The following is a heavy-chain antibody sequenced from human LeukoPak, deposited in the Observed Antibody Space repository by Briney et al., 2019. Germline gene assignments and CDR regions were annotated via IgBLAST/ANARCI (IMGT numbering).Heavy chain of an antibody. CDR1: GFTFSSYS. CDR3: ARGDGATPPDVFDI. J-gene: IGHJ3*02. CDR2: ISGTSTYI. D-gene: IGHD3-10*01. V-gene: IGHV3-21*01. Sequence: GGSLRLSCAASGFTFSSYSINWVRQAPGKGLQWVSSISGTSTYIYYADSVKGRFTISRDNAKYSLYLQMNSLRGEDTAVYYCARGDGATPPDVFDIWGQGTVVTVSS.